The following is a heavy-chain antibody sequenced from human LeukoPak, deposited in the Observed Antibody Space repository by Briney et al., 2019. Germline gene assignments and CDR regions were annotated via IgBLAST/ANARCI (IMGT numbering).Heavy chain of an antibody. V-gene: IGHV1-69*04. D-gene: IGHD1-26*01. CDR2: IIPILGIA. CDR1: GGTFSSYV. J-gene: IGHJ6*03. Sequence: SVKVSCKASGGTFSSYVISWVRQAPGQGLEWMGRIIPILGIANYAQKFQGRVTITADKSTSTAYMELSSLRSEDTAVYYCARATSGSYGSDYYYMDVWGKGTTVTVSS. CDR3: ARATSGSYGSDYYYMDV.